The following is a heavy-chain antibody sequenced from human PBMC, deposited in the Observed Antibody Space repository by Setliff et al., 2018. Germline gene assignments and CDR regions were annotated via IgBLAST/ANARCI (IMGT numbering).Heavy chain of an antibody. CDR3: ARSPFPVDTVMVTTFDS. V-gene: IGHV1-69*06. CDR1: GGTFSSYA. Sequence: SVKVSCKASGGTFSSYAISWVRQAPGQGLEWMGRSIPIFGTANYAQKFQGRVTITADKSTSTAYMELSSLKSEDTAMYYCARSPFPVDTVMVTTFDSWGQGTLVTVSS. CDR2: SIPIFGTA. J-gene: IGHJ4*02. D-gene: IGHD5-18*01.